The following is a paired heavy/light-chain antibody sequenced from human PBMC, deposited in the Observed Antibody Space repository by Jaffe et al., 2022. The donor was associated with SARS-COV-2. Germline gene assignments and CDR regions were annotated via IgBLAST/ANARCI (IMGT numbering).Light chain of an antibody. CDR2: GAS. J-gene: IGKJ4*01. Sequence: DIQMTQSPSFVSASVGDRVTITCRASQDISKWIAWYQQKPGMAPKFLIYGASNLQTGVPSRFSGSGSGTEFTLTITSLQPEDFATYYCQQADSLPLTFGGGTKVEIK. CDR1: QDISKW. V-gene: IGKV1-12*01. CDR3: QQADSLPLT.
Heavy chain of an antibody. D-gene: IGHD3-16*01. Sequence: EVDLVESGGGLVKPGGSLSLSCAASGFDLSVYTLSWVRQSPGKGLEWVSSSRNSAETENADSVRGRFTISRDNAKNSLHLQMTSLGVEDTAVYYCARVWVFTTVGGGQNYYHYYMDVWGKGTTVTVSS. V-gene: IGHV3-21*01. CDR1: GFDLSVYT. CDR2: SRNSAET. J-gene: IGHJ6*03. CDR3: ARVWVFTTVGGGQNYYHYYMDV.